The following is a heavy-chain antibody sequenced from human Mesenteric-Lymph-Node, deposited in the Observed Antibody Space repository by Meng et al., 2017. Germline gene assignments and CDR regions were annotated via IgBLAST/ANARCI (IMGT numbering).Heavy chain of an antibody. V-gene: IGHV4-30-4*01. Sequence: QVQLQEAGPGLVKPSGTLSLTCAVSGGSSSSSNYYWSWIRQPPGKGLEWSGHIYNSGSTYYNPSLKSRITISVDTSKNQFSLKLSSVTAADTAVYYCVISSHNWGQGTLVTVSS. CDR3: VISSHN. J-gene: IGHJ4*02. CDR1: GGSSSSSNYY. D-gene: IGHD3-3*02. CDR2: IYNSGST.